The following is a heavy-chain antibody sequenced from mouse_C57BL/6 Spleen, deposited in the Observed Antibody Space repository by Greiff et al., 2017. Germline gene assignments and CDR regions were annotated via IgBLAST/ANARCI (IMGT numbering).Heavy chain of an antibody. J-gene: IGHJ1*03. V-gene: IGHV1-52*01. Sequence: QVQLQQPGAELVRPGSSVKLSCKASGYTFTSYWMHWVKHRPIQGLEWIGNIDPSDSETHYNQKFKDKATLTVDKSSSTAYMQLSSLTSEDSAVYYCATGGYGNYLDFDVWGTGTTVTVSS. CDR2: IDPSDSET. CDR3: ATGGYGNYLDFDV. D-gene: IGHD2-1*01. CDR1: GYTFTSYW.